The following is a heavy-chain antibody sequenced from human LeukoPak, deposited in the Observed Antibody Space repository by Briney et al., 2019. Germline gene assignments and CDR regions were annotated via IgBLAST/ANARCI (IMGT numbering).Heavy chain of an antibody. Sequence: SVKVSCKASGGTFSSYAISWVRQAPGQGLEWMGGIIPIFGTANYAQKFQGRVTITTDESTSTAYMELSSLRSEDTAVYYCASYGGDILTGYHTPDYMDVWGKGTTVTVSS. CDR3: ASYGGDILTGYHTPDYMDV. J-gene: IGHJ6*03. CDR2: IIPIFGTA. V-gene: IGHV1-69*05. D-gene: IGHD3-9*01. CDR1: GGTFSSYA.